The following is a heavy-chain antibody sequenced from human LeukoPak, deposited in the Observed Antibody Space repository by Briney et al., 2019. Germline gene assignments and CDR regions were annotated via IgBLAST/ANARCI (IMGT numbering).Heavy chain of an antibody. V-gene: IGHV3-48*01. J-gene: IGHJ5*02. Sequence: GGSLRLSCTASGLSFSSYNMNWVRQAPGKGPECIAYITANNTTNYYAYSVKGRFTISSDNAKKSLFLQMNSLRAEDTAVYYCAAASAFSSSWRSWGQGTVVTVSS. CDR2: ITANNTTN. D-gene: IGHD6-13*01. CDR3: AAASAFSSSWRS. CDR1: GLSFSSYN.